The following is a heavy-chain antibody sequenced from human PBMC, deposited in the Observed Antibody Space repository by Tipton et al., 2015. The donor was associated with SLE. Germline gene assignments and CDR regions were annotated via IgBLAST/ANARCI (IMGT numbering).Heavy chain of an antibody. CDR1: GSSITAYY. CDR2: VYYSGTT. CDR3: ARGMVTWRGAVVGVDV. Sequence: TLSLTCTVSGSSITAYYWTWIRQPPGKGLEWIGYVYYSGTTNYNPSLKSRVTISVDTSKNQFSLKLSSVTAADTAVYYCARGMVTWRGAVVGVDVWGQGTRVNVSS. D-gene: IGHD2-21*02. J-gene: IGHJ6*02. V-gene: IGHV4-59*01.